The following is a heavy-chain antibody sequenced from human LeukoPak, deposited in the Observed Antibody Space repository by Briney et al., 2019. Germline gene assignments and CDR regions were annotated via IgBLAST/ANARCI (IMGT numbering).Heavy chain of an antibody. Sequence: GGSLRLSCAASGFTFSSYAVSWVRQAPGKGLEWVSGISGSGGSTYYADSVKGRFTISRDNSKNTLYLQMNSLRAEDTALYYCATRLRLQPTNWGPGTLVTVSS. V-gene: IGHV3-23*01. CDR3: ATRLRLQPTN. D-gene: IGHD4-17*01. J-gene: IGHJ4*02. CDR1: GFTFSSYA. CDR2: ISGSGGST.